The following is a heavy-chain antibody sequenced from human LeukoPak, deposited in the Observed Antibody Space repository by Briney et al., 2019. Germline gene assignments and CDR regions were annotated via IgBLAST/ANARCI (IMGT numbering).Heavy chain of an antibody. CDR1: GFTFSSYA. Sequence: SGGSLRLSCAASGFTFSSYAMSWVRQAPGKGLEWVSAISGSGGSTYYADSVKGRFTISRDNSKNTLYLQMDSLRAEDTAVYYCARDQATRYGSGSYYNFGYYYYMDVWGKGTTVTVSS. D-gene: IGHD3-10*01. CDR2: ISGSGGST. V-gene: IGHV3-23*01. J-gene: IGHJ6*03. CDR3: ARDQATRYGSGSYYNFGYYYYMDV.